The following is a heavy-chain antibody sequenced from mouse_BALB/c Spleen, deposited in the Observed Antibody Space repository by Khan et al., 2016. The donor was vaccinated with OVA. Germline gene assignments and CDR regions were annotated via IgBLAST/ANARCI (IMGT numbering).Heavy chain of an antibody. Sequence: EVKLLESGGGLVQPKGSLKLSCAASGFTFNTYAMNWVRQAPGKGLEWVARIRSKSNNYATYYADSVKDRFTISRDDSQTMLYLQMNNLKTEDTAMYYGVREGTGTFAWFTYWGQGTLVTVSA. CDR2: IRSKSNNYAT. J-gene: IGHJ3*01. V-gene: IGHV10-1*02. CDR3: VREGTGTFAWFTY. CDR1: GFTFNTYA. D-gene: IGHD4-1*01.